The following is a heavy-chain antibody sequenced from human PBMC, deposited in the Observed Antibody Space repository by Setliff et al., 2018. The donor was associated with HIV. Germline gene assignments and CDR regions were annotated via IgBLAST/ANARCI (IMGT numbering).Heavy chain of an antibody. Sequence: KASETLSLTCAVSGYSISSGYYWGWIRQPPGKGLEWIGSIYYSGSTFHNPSLKSRVTMSVDTSKNQFSLNLSSVTAADTAVYYCARDRMPMASWVPDKWGQGTLVTVSS. V-gene: IGHV4-38-2*02. CDR1: GYSISSGYY. CDR2: IYYSGST. J-gene: IGHJ4*02. CDR3: ARDRMPMASWVPDK. D-gene: IGHD2-2*01.